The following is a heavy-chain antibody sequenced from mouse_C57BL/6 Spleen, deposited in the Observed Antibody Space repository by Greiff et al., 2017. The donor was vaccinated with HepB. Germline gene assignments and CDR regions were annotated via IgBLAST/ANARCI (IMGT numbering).Heavy chain of an antibody. V-gene: IGHV1-52*01. Sequence: QVQLQQPGAELVRPGSSVKLSCKASGYTFTSYWMHWVKQRPIQGLEWIGNIDPSDSETHYNQKFKDKATLTVDKSSSTAYLQLSSLTSEDSAVYYCANYYGGYFDVWGTGTTVTVSS. J-gene: IGHJ1*03. CDR3: ANYYGGYFDV. CDR2: IDPSDSET. CDR1: GYTFTSYW. D-gene: IGHD1-2*01.